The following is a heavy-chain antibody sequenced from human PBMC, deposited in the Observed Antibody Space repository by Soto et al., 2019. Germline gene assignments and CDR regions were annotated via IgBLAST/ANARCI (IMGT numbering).Heavy chain of an antibody. Sequence: QVQLVQSGAEVKKPGSSVKVSCKASGGTFSSYTISWVRQAPGQGLEWMGRIITILGIANYAQKFQGRVTITADKSTSTAYMELSSLRSEDTAVYYGARWDGGSEGGWGQGTLVTVSS. J-gene: IGHJ4*02. CDR1: GGTFSSYT. CDR3: ARWDGGSEGG. D-gene: IGHD3-16*01. CDR2: IITILGIA. V-gene: IGHV1-69*02.